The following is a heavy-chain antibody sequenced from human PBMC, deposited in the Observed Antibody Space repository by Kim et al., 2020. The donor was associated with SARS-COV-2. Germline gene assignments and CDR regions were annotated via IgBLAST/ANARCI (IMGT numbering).Heavy chain of an antibody. D-gene: IGHD3-10*01. CDR1: GGSFSGYY. V-gene: IGHV4-34*01. J-gene: IGHJ6*02. CDR2: INHSGST. CDR3: ARVGYYYGSGRGSDYGMDV. Sequence: SETLSLTCAVYGGSFSGYYWSWIRQPPGKGLEWIGEINHSGSTNYNPSLKSRVTISVDTSKNQFSLKLSSVTAADTAVYYCARVGYYYGSGRGSDYGMDVWGQGTTVTVSS.